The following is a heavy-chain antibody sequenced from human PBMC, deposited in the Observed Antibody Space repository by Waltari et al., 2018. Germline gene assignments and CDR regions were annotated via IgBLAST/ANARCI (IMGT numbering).Heavy chain of an antibody. Sequence: QVQLVQSGAEVKKPGASVKVSCTASGYTFTGYYMHWVRQAPGQGLEWMGWINPNSGGTNYAQKFQGRVTMTRDTSISTAYMELSRLRSDDTAVYYCARDLTGFGELFQGAFDIWGQGTMVTVSS. J-gene: IGHJ3*02. CDR3: ARDLTGFGELFQGAFDI. CDR2: INPNSGGT. CDR1: GYTFTGYY. V-gene: IGHV1-2*02. D-gene: IGHD3-10*01.